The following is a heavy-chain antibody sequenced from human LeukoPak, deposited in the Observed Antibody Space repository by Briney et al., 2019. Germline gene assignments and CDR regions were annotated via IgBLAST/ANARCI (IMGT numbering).Heavy chain of an antibody. V-gene: IGHV4-31*03. J-gene: IGHJ4*02. CDR1: GGSISSGGYY. D-gene: IGHD1-26*01. CDR3: ARHSGSYDPDY. Sequence: SEALSLTCTVSGGSISSGGYYWSWIRQHPGKGLEWIGYIYYSGSTYYNPSLKSRVTISVDTSKNQFSLKLSSVTAADTAVYYCARHSGSYDPDYWGQGTLVTVSS. CDR2: IYYSGST.